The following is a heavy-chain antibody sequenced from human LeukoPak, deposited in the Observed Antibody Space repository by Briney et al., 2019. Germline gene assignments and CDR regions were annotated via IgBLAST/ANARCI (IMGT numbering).Heavy chain of an antibody. CDR1: GFTFSSYG. V-gene: IGHV3-30*02. Sequence: PGGSLRLSCAASGFTFSSYGMHWVRQAPGKGLEWVAFIRYDGSNKYYADSVKGRFTISRDNSKNTLHLQMNSLRAEDTAVYYCAKVYCSSTSCHYYFDYWGQGTLVTVSS. CDR2: IRYDGSNK. J-gene: IGHJ4*02. CDR3: AKVYCSSTSCHYYFDY. D-gene: IGHD2-2*01.